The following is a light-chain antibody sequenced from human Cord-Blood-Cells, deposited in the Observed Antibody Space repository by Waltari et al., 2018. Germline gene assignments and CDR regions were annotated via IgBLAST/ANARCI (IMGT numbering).Light chain of an antibody. CDR1: SSNIGSNY. CDR3: AAWDDSLSAV. CDR2: RNN. V-gene: IGLV1-47*01. J-gene: IGLJ7*01. Sequence: QSVLTQPPSASGTPGQRVTISCSGSSSNIGSNYVYWYQRLPGTAPKPLIYRNNQRPSGLPDRFSGSKSGTSASLAISGLRSEDEADYYCAAWDDSLSAVFGGGTQLTVL.